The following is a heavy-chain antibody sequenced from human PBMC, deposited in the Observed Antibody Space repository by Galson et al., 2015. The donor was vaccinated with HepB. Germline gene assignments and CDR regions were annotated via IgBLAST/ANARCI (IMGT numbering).Heavy chain of an antibody. CDR1: GGTFSSYA. CDR2: IIPILGIA. CDR3: ARDRGILTGFNWFDP. D-gene: IGHD3-9*01. Sequence: SVKVSCKASGGTFSSYAISWVRQAPGQGLEWMGRIIPILGIANYAQNFQGRVTITADKSTSTAYMELSSLRSEDTAVYYCARDRGILTGFNWFDPWGQGTLVTVSS. J-gene: IGHJ5*02. V-gene: IGHV1-69*04.